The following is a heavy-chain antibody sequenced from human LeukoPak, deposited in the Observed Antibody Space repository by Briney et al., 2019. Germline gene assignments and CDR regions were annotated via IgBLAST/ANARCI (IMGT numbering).Heavy chain of an antibody. D-gene: IGHD6-19*01. CDR1: GFTFISYA. V-gene: IGHV3-23*01. Sequence: GGSLRLSCAASGFTFISYAMSWVRQAPGKGLEWVSAISGSGGSTYYADSVKGRFTISRDNSKNTLYLQMNSLRAEDTAVYYCAKDRHSRGWYARHWGQGTLVTVSS. CDR2: ISGSGGST. CDR3: AKDRHSRGWYARH. J-gene: IGHJ4*02.